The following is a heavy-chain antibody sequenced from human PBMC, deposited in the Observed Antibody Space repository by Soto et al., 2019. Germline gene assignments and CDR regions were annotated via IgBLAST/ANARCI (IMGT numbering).Heavy chain of an antibody. CDR3: ARIYSGTYRLDV. CDR2: MYPGESDT. Sequence: PXYSLNLSCKCSGYTCTSHWSAWVLQMPGKGLEWMGIMYPGESDTRYSPSFQGQVTMSADKSISTAYLQWSSLKASDTAMYYRARIYSGTYRLDVWGQGTTVTVSS. J-gene: IGHJ6*02. V-gene: IGHV5-51*01. D-gene: IGHD1-26*01. CDR1: GYTCTSHW.